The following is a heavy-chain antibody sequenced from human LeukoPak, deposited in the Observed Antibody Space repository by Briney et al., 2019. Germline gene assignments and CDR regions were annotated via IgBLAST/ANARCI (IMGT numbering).Heavy chain of an antibody. CDR3: ARVGQQLVFLP. J-gene: IGHJ5*02. Sequence: PSETLSLTCTVSGGSISSYYWSWIRQPPGKGLEWIGYIYYSGSTNYNPSLKSRVTISVDTSKNQFSLKLSSVTAADTAVYYCARVGQQLVFLPWGQGILVTVSS. D-gene: IGHD6-13*01. V-gene: IGHV4-59*01. CDR1: GGSISSYY. CDR2: IYYSGST.